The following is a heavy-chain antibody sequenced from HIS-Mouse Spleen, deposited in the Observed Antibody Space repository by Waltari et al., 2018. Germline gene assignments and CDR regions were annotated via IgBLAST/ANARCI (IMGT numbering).Heavy chain of an antibody. D-gene: IGHD6-6*01. V-gene: IGHV3-15*01. CDR2: IKSKTDDVTT. CDR3: TTVSSSFDY. CDR1: GFTFSNAV. J-gene: IGHJ4*02. Sequence: EVQLVESGGGLVKPGGSLRLSCAASGFTFSNAVMSWVSQAPGKGLEWVGRIKSKTDDVTTDYAAAVKGTFTISRDDSKNTLYLQMNSLKTEDTAVYYCTTVSSSFDYWGQGTLVTVSS.